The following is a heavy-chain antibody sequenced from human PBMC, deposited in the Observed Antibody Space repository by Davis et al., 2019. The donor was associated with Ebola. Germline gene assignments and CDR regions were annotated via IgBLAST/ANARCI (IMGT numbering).Heavy chain of an antibody. CDR1: GSTVSSNY. Sequence: GESLKISCAASGSTVSSNYMSWVRQAPGKGLEWVSVIYSGGSTYYTDSVKGRFTISRDNSKNTLYLQMNSLRAEDTAVYYCARVDRTGTPDYWGQGTLVTVSS. V-gene: IGHV3-66*01. CDR3: ARVDRTGTPDY. D-gene: IGHD1-7*01. J-gene: IGHJ4*02. CDR2: IYSGGST.